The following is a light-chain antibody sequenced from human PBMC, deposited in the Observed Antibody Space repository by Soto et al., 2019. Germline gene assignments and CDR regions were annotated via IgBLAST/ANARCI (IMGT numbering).Light chain of an antibody. CDR3: QQYYSYWT. J-gene: IGKJ1*01. CDR1: QGISSY. Sequence: IRMTQSPSSLSASTGDRVTITCRASQGISSYLAWYQQKPGKAPKLLIYAASTLQSGVPSRFSGSGSGTDFTLTISCLQSEDFATYYCQQYYSYWTFGQGTKVDI. CDR2: AAS. V-gene: IGKV1-8*01.